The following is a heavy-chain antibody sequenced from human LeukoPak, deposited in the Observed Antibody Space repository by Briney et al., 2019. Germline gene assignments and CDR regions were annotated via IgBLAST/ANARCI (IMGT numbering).Heavy chain of an antibody. CDR2: ISGSGGST. V-gene: IGHV3-23*01. Sequence: PGGSLRLSCAASGFTFSDYYMSWVRQAPGKGLEWVSGISGSGGSTYYADSVKGRFTISRDNSKNTLYLQMNSLRAEDTAVYYCAKGGDTTMVTSYWGQGALVTVSS. J-gene: IGHJ4*02. CDR1: GFTFSDYY. D-gene: IGHD5-18*01. CDR3: AKGGDTTMVTSY.